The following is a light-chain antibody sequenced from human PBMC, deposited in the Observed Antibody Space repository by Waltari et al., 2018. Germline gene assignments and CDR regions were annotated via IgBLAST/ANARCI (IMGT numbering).Light chain of an antibody. V-gene: IGKV3-20*01. CDR2: GAS. CDR3: QHYVRLPAT. Sequence: EIVFTLSPLSLSSSPGERVTLSCRASQSVSRALAWYQQKPGQAPRLLIFGASNRATGIPDRFSGSGSETDFSLTISRLEPEDFAVYYCQHYVRLPATFGRGTKVEIK. J-gene: IGKJ1*01. CDR1: QSVSRA.